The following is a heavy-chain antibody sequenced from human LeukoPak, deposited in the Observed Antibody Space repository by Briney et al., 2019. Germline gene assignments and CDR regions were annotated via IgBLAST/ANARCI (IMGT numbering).Heavy chain of an antibody. CDR3: ARPPGIAEAWFYP. D-gene: IGHD6-13*01. CDR2: IDNSGSA. V-gene: IGHV4-39*01. CDR1: GGSISTSSYN. Sequence: SETLSLTCTVSGGSISTSSYNWGWIRQSPGKGLEWIGTIDNSGSAYYNPSLKSRVTISVDTSKDQLSLKVTSVTAADTAVYYCARPPGIAEAWFYPWGQGTLVTVSS. J-gene: IGHJ5*02.